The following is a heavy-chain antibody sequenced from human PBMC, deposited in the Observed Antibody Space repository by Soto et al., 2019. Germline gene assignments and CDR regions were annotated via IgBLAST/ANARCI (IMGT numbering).Heavy chain of an antibody. CDR1: GAVFRNYA. Sequence: QVQLVQSGAEVKKPGSSVTVSCKASGAVFRNYAINWGRQAPGQGLEWMGGIIPVFGTADYQQKFQGRVAITADESTTTASRARTSLKTEDTAVYFCARDRWGSYSFDSWGQGTLVTVAS. D-gene: IGHD1-26*01. J-gene: IGHJ5*01. V-gene: IGHV1-69*01. CDR2: IIPVFGTA. CDR3: ARDRWGSYSFDS.